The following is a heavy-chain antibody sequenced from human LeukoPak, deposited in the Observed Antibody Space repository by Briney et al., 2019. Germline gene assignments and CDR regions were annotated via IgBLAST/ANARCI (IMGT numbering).Heavy chain of an antibody. Sequence: GGSLRLSCAASGFTFSDYYMSWIRPAPGKGREWVSFISSSGSTISYADSVKGRFTISRDNAKNSLYLQMNSLRAEDTAVYYCATANEYSSSSWGFDYWGQGTLVTVSS. D-gene: IGHD6-6*01. V-gene: IGHV3-11*01. CDR2: ISSSGSTI. J-gene: IGHJ4*02. CDR3: ATANEYSSSSWGFDY. CDR1: GFTFSDYY.